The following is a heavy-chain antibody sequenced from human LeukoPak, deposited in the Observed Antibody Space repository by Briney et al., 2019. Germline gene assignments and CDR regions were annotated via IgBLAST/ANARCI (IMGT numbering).Heavy chain of an antibody. J-gene: IGHJ4*02. CDR2: IKSKAAAGAT. Sequence: ETLSLTCTVSGGSISSYCWSWIRQPPGKGLEWVGRIKSKAAAGATDYAAPVKGRFTVSRDDSKNMVFLQMNSLKTEDTAVYYCITTRGYSGYDLGYWGQGTLVTVSS. CDR3: ITTRGYSGYDLGY. CDR1: GGSISSYC. D-gene: IGHD5-12*01. V-gene: IGHV3-15*01.